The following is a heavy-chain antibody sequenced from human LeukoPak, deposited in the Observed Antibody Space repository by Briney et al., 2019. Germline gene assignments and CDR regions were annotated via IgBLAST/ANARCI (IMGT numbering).Heavy chain of an antibody. V-gene: IGHV4-34*01. CDR3: ASRWGSRYQLPEDY. Sequence: PSETLSLTCAVYGGSFSGYYWSWVRQPPGKGLEWIGEIYHSGSTNYNPSLKSRVTISVDKSKNQFSLKLSSVTAADTAVYYCASRWGSRYQLPEDYWGQGTLVTVSS. CDR1: GGSFSGYY. CDR2: IYHSGST. D-gene: IGHD2-2*01. J-gene: IGHJ4*02.